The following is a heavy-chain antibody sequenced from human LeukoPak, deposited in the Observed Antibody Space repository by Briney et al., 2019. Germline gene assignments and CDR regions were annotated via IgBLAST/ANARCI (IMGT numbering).Heavy chain of an antibody. Sequence: SETLSLTCTVSGGSISSSSYYWGWIRQPPGKGLEWIGSIYYSGSTYYNPSLKSRATISVDTSKNQFSLKLSSVTAADTAVYYCARQTFGEFDYWGQGTLVTVSS. V-gene: IGHV4-39*01. CDR1: GGSISSSSYY. CDR3: ARQTFGEFDY. J-gene: IGHJ4*02. CDR2: IYYSGST. D-gene: IGHD3-10*01.